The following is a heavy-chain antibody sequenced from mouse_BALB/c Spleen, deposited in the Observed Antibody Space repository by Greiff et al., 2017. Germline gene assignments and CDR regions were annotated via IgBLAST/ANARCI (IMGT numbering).Heavy chain of an antibody. J-gene: IGHJ1*01. V-gene: IGHV1-87*01. Sequence: GQLQQSGAELARPGASVKLSCKASGYTFTSYWMQWVKQRPGQGLEWIGAIYPGDGDTRYTQKFKGKATLTADKSSSTAYMQLSSLASEDSAVYYCARGGDGYYDWYFDVWGAGTTVTVSS. CDR2: IYPGDGDT. CDR1: GYTFTSYW. D-gene: IGHD2-3*01. CDR3: ARGGDGYYDWYFDV.